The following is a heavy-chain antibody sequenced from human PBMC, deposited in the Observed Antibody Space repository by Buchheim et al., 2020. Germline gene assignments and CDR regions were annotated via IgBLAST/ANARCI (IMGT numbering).Heavy chain of an antibody. CDR2: ISGGGSNT. CDR3: AKAPSQQLAPFDY. V-gene: IGHV3-23*01. D-gene: IGHD6-13*01. Sequence: EVQLLESGGGLVQPGGSLRLSCAASGFTFRSYAMTWVRQAPGKGLEWVSAISGGGSNTYYADSVKGRFTISRDNSKNTLYLQMNSLRAEDTAVYYCAKAPSQQLAPFDYWGQGTL. CDR1: GFTFRSYA. J-gene: IGHJ4*02.